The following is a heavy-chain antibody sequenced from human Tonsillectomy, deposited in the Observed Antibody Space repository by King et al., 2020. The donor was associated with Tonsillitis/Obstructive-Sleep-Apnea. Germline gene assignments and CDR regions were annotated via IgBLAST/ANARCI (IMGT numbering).Heavy chain of an antibody. CDR2: IYYSGST. CDR3: ARLRATVSYYYYYMDV. J-gene: IGHJ6*03. Sequence: VQLQESGPGLVKPSETLSVTCTVSGGSISSSSYYWGWIRQPPGQGLEWIGNIYYSGSTYYNPSLKSRVTISVDTSKNQFSLRLSSVTAADTAVYYCARLRATVSYYYYYMDVWGKGTTVTVSS. V-gene: IGHV4-39*01. CDR1: GGSISSSSYY.